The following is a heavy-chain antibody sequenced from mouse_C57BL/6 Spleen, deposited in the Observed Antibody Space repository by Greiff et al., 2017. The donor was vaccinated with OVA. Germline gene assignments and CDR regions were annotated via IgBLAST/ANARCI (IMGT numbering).Heavy chain of an antibody. V-gene: IGHV5-16*01. CDR3: ARDKTVGAMDY. CDR2: INYDGSST. J-gene: IGHJ4*01. D-gene: IGHD1-1*01. Sequence: EVKLVESEGGLVQPGSSMKLSCTASGFTFSDYYMAWVRQVPEKGLEWVANINYDGSSTYYLDSLKSRFIISRDNAKNILYLQMSSLKSEDTATYYCARDKTVGAMDYWGQGTSVTVSS. CDR1: GFTFSDYY.